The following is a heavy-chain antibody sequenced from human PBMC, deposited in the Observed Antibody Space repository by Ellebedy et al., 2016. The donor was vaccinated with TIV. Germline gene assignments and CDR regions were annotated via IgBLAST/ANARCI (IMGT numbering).Heavy chain of an antibody. J-gene: IGHJ5*02. CDR2: ISYDGSNK. CDR3: AKDIRVAGSYYNPDYLPYNWFDP. V-gene: IGHV3-30*18. D-gene: IGHD3-10*01. CDR1: GFTFSSYG. Sequence: GESLKISXAASGFTFSSYGMHWVRQAPGKGLEWVAVISYDGSNKYYADSVKGRFTISRDNSKNTLYLQMNSLRAEDTAVYYCAKDIRVAGSYYNPDYLPYNWFDPWGQGTLVTVSS.